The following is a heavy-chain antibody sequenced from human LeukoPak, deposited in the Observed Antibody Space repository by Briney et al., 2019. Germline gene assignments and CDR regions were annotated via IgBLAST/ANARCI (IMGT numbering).Heavy chain of an antibody. CDR1: GGSFSGYY. CDR3: ARGGRAYCSSTSCYRESPRFDP. CDR2: INHSGST. V-gene: IGHV4-34*01. Sequence: PSETLSLTCAVYGGSFSGYYWSWIRQPPGKGLEWIGEINHSGSTNYNPSLKSRVTISVDTSKNQFSLKLSSVTAADTAVYYCARGGRAYCSSTSCYRESPRFDPWGQGTLVTVSS. D-gene: IGHD2-2*02. J-gene: IGHJ5*02.